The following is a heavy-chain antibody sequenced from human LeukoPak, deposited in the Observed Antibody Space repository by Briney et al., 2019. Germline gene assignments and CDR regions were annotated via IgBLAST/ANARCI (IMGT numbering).Heavy chain of an antibody. CDR3: ARGWDRSFDY. V-gene: IGHV4-4*02. CDR2: IHHSGSI. Sequence: SGTLSLTCAVSGVSISSNLWWTWVRRPPGKGLEWIAEIHHSGSINYNPTLKSRVTISVDKAKNQFSLNLNSVTAADTAVYYCARGWDRSFDYWGQGTLVTVSS. J-gene: IGHJ4*02. D-gene: IGHD1-14*01. CDR1: GVSISSNLW.